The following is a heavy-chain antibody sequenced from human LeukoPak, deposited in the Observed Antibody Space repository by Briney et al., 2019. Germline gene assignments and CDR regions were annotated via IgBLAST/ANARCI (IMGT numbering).Heavy chain of an antibody. V-gene: IGHV3-21*01. CDR1: GFTFSSYS. CDR2: ISRSSSYI. Sequence: GGSLRLSCAASGFTFSSYSMNWVRQAPGKGLEWVSSISRSSSYIYYADSVKGRFTISRDNAKNSLYLQMNSLRAEDTAVYYCARDVVDTAMVPDAFDIWGQGTMVTVSS. D-gene: IGHD5-18*01. J-gene: IGHJ3*02. CDR3: ARDVVDTAMVPDAFDI.